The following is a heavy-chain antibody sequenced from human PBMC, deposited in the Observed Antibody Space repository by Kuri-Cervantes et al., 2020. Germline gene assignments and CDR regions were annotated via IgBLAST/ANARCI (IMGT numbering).Heavy chain of an antibody. CDR3: VRVSPLSSGWGGYFDY. Sequence: GESLKISCAASGFTFSSYGMHWVRQAPGKGLEWVAVIWYDGSNKYYADSVKGRFTISRDNSKNTLYLQMNSLRVEDTAVYYCVRVSPLSSGWGGYFDYWGQGTQVTVSS. V-gene: IGHV3-33*01. CDR1: GFTFSSYG. J-gene: IGHJ4*02. D-gene: IGHD6-19*01. CDR2: IWYDGSNK.